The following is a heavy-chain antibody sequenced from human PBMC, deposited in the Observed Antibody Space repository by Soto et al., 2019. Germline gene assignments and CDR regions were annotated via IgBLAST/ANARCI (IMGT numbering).Heavy chain of an antibody. CDR1: GGSISSGDYS. CDR3: ARGLTVSGLVSRFWFDP. D-gene: IGHD3-3*01. CDR2: IYNSGIT. Sequence: QVLLQESGPGLVKSSQTLSLTCTVSGGSISSGDYSWSWVRQSPGKGLEWIGHIYNSGITYYNPSLKSRGVRSTATSRNQFSLRLSPLPAAGRAVYFWARGLTVSGLVSRFWFDPWGQGTVVTVSS. V-gene: IGHV4-30-4*01. J-gene: IGHJ5*02.